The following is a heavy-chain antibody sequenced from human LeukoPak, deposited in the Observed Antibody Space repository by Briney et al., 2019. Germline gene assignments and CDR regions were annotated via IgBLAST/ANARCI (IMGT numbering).Heavy chain of an antibody. J-gene: IGHJ4*02. CDR2: INPNSGGT. CDR3: ARVYLGYCSSTSCYDY. CDR1: GYTFTDYY. V-gene: IGHV1-2*02. Sequence: ASVKVSCKASGYTFTDYYMHWVRQAPGQGLEWMGWINPNSGGTNYAQKFQGRVTMTRDTSISTAYMELSRLRSDDTAVYYCARVYLGYCSSTSCYDYWGQETLVTVSS. D-gene: IGHD2-2*01.